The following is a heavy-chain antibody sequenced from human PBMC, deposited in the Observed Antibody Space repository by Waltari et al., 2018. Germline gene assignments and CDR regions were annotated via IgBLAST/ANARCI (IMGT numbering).Heavy chain of an antibody. CDR3: GRIAFGDYGGYFQH. J-gene: IGHJ1*01. CDR1: GGSISTNYN. D-gene: IGHD4-17*01. CDR2: MQYRGST. Sequence: QLQLQESGPGLVKPSETLSLTCTVSGGSISTNYNWGWIRQPPGKGLEWMGNMQYRGSTFYNPSLESRVTISLDTSKNQFSLRLSSVGAADTAVYFCGRIAFGDYGGYFQHWGQGTLVTVSS. V-gene: IGHV4-39*01.